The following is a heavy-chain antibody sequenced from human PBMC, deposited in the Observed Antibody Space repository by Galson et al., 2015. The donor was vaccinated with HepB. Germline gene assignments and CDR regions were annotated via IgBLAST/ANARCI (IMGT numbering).Heavy chain of an antibody. V-gene: IGHV4-30-4*01. CDR2: IYYSGST. CDR1: GGSFSGYY. J-gene: IGHJ5*02. D-gene: IGHD2-2*01. CDR3: AVVPAARGLDWFDP. Sequence: TLSLTCAVYGGSFSGYYWSWIRQPPGKGLEWIGYIYYSGSTYYNPSLKSRVTISVDTSKNQFSLKLSSVTAADTAVYYCAVVPAARGLDWFDPWGQGTLVTVSS.